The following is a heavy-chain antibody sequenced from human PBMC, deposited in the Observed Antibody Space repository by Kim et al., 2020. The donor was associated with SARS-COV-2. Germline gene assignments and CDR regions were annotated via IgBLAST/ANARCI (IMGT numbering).Heavy chain of an antibody. Sequence: ASVKVSCKASGYTFTSYDINWVRQATGQGLEWMGWMNPNSGNTGYAQKFQGRVTMTRNTSISTAYMELSSLRSEDTAVYYCARGGYYYDSSGSGPHFDYWGQGTLVTVSS. CDR2: MNPNSGNT. J-gene: IGHJ4*02. CDR3: ARGGYYYDSSGSGPHFDY. CDR1: GYTFTSYD. V-gene: IGHV1-8*01. D-gene: IGHD3-22*01.